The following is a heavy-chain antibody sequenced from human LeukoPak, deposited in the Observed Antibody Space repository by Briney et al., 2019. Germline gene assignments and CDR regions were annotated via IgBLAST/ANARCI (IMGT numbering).Heavy chain of an antibody. Sequence: SETLSLTCAVYGGSFNGYYWSWIRQPPGKGLEWIGEINHSGSTNYNPSLKSRVTISVDTSKNQFSLKLSSVTAADTAVYYCARGPDYYGSGSYYKRKGYFDYWGQGTLVTVSS. D-gene: IGHD3-10*01. J-gene: IGHJ4*02. CDR1: GGSFNGYY. CDR3: ARGPDYYGSGSYYKRKGYFDY. V-gene: IGHV4-34*01. CDR2: INHSGST.